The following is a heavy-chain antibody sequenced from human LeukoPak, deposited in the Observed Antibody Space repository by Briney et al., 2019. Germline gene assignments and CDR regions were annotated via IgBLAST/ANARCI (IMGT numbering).Heavy chain of an antibody. CDR1: GGSFSGYY. J-gene: IGHJ4*02. CDR2: INHSGST. CDR3: ARLFSGSYFRRYYFDY. Sequence: SETLSLTCAAYGGSFSGYYWSWIRQPPGKGLEWIGEINHSGSTNYNPSLRSRLTISVDTSKNQFSLKLSSVTAADAAVYYCARLFSGSYFRRYYFDYWGQGTLVTVSS. V-gene: IGHV4-34*01. D-gene: IGHD1-26*01.